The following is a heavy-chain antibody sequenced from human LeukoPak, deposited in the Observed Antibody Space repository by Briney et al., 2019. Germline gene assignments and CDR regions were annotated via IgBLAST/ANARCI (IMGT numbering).Heavy chain of an antibody. V-gene: IGHV4-59*01. D-gene: IGHD2-8*01. CDR1: GGSISSYY. Sequence: SETLSLTCTVSGGSISSYYWSWIRQPPGKGLEWIGYIYYSGSTNYNPSLKSRVTISVKTSKNQFSLKLSSVTAADTAVYYCAREYCTNGVCYPSNWFDPWGQGTLVTVSS. J-gene: IGHJ5*02. CDR2: IYYSGST. CDR3: AREYCTNGVCYPSNWFDP.